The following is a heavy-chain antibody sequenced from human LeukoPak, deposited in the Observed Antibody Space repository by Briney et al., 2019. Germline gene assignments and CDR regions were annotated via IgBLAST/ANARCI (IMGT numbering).Heavy chain of an antibody. J-gene: IGHJ4*02. CDR2: INPNSGGT. CDR3: ARANSGYCDY. V-gene: IGHV1-2*02. D-gene: IGHD3-22*01. Sequence: ASVTVSCKASGYTFTGYYMHWVRQAPGQGLEWMGWINPNSGGTNYAQKFQGRVTMTRDTSISTAYMELSRLRSDDTAVHHCARANSGYCDYWGQGTLVTVSS. CDR1: GYTFTGYY.